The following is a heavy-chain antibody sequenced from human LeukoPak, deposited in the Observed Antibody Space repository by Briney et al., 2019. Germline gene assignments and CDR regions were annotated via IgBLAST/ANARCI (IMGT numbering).Heavy chain of an antibody. CDR2: MNPNNDNT. V-gene: IGHV1-8*01. Sequence: GASVKVSCKTSGYTFTNYEINWVLQASGQGLEWMGWMNPNNDNTAYAQKSQGRVTMTRDSSISTAYMELSSLTSEDTAVYYCARTSLYATNHDAFDIWGQGTMVTVSS. CDR1: GYTFTNYE. J-gene: IGHJ3*02. D-gene: IGHD2-8*01. CDR3: ARTSLYATNHDAFDI.